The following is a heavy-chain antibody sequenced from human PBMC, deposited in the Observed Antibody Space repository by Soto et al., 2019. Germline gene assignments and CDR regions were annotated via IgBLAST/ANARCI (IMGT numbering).Heavy chain of an antibody. Sequence: QVQLVESGGGVVQPGRSLRLSCAASGFAFNIYGMHWVRQAPGKGLEWVAVISYKGTNKYYGDSVKGRFSISRDDSRNMVYLQMNSLRAEDTAVYYCVKDMGIAVAGTEIMFTDWGQGTLVTVPS. V-gene: IGHV3-30*18. CDR1: GFAFNIYG. J-gene: IGHJ4*02. CDR3: VKDMGIAVAGTEIMFTD. D-gene: IGHD6-19*01. CDR2: ISYKGTNK.